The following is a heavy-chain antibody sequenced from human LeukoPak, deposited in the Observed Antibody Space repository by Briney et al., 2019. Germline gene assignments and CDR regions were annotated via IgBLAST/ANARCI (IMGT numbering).Heavy chain of an antibody. CDR3: ARHVRPGYYYYYYMDV. CDR2: IYYSGST. Sequence: SETLSLTCTVSGGSISSSSYYWGWIRQPPGKGLEWIGSIYYSGSTYYNPSLKSRVTISVDTSKNQFSLKLSSVTAADTAVYYCARHVRPGYYYYYYMDVWGKGTTVTVSS. CDR1: GGSISSSSYY. J-gene: IGHJ6*03. V-gene: IGHV4-39*01. D-gene: IGHD3-10*02.